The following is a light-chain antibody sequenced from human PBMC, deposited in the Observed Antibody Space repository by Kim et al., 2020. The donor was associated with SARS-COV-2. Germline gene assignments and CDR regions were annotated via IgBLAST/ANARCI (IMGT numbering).Light chain of an antibody. J-gene: IGLJ3*02. V-gene: IGLV3-1*01. CDR2: QDN. CDR1: KLGDKY. CDR3: QAWDSTTAWV. Sequence: SYELTQPPSVSVSPGQTASITCSGDKLGDKYTCWYQQKPGQSPVLIICQDNKRPSGIPERFSGSNSGNTATLPISGTQAMDEADYYCQAWDSTTAWVFGG.